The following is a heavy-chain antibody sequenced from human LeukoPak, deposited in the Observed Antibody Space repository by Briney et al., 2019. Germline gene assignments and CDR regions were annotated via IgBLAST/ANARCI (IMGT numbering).Heavy chain of an antibody. CDR2: ISGSGGST. J-gene: IGHJ4*02. V-gene: IGHV3-23*01. D-gene: IGHD3-10*01. CDR3: AKSGSGSYRYFDC. CDR1: GFTFRMHG. Sequence: PGGSLRLSCAASGFTFRMHGMNWVRQAPGKGLEWASVISGSGGSTYYADSVKGRFTISRDNSKNTLYLQMNSLRAEDTAVYYCAKSGSGSYRYFDCWAQGTLVTVSS.